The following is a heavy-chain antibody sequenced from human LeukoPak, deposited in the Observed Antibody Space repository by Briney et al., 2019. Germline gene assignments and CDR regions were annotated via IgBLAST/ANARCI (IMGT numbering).Heavy chain of an antibody. CDR3: ARVTPNSYDSSGYLDY. D-gene: IGHD3-22*01. V-gene: IGHV1-2*02. J-gene: IGHJ4*02. CDR2: INPNSGVT. CDR1: GYTFSGYY. Sequence: ASVKVSCKASGYTFSGYYIHWVRQGPGQGVEGMGWINPNSGVTDYAQKFQGRVTMTRDTSISTAYMELSRLRSDDTAVYYCARVTPNSYDSSGYLDYWGQGTLVTVSS.